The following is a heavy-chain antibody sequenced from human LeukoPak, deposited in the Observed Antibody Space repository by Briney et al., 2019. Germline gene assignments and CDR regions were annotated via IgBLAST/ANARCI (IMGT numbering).Heavy chain of an antibody. J-gene: IGHJ4*02. CDR1: GFTFSSYG. CDR3: AKEYYYDSSGYYYTHFDY. Sequence: GGSLRLSCAASGFTFSSYGMHWVRQAPGKGLEWVAFIRYDGSNKYYADSVKGRFTISRGNSKNTLYLQMNSLRAEDTAVYYCAKEYYYDSSGYYYTHFDYWGQGTLVTVSS. CDR2: IRYDGSNK. V-gene: IGHV3-30*02. D-gene: IGHD3-22*01.